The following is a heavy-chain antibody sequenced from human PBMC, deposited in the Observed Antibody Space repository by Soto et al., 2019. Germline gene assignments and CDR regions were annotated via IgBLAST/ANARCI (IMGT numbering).Heavy chain of an antibody. CDR2: LSVTGGGP. Sequence: GGSLRLSCAASGFSFSSYDMTWVRQAPGQGLEWVSSLSVTGGGPYYADSVRGRFTMSRDNSKNTLALEMSGLRADDSAVYYCAKGREITTSANFCFDNWGQGTLVTVSS. V-gene: IGHV3-23*01. D-gene: IGHD3-22*01. J-gene: IGHJ4*02. CDR3: AKGREITTSANFCFDN. CDR1: GFSFSSYD.